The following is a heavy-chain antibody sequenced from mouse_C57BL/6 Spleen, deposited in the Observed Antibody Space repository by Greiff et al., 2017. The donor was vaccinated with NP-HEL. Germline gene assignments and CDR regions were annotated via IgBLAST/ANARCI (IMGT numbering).Heavy chain of an antibody. CDR3: ARKGPYCDGGPMDY. CDR1: GYTFTSYW. J-gene: IGHJ2*01. V-gene: IGHV1-69*01. CDR2: IDPSDSYT. D-gene: IGHD3-3*01. Sequence: QVQLQQPGAELVMPGASVKLSCKASGYTFTSYWMHWVKQRPGQGLEWIGEIDPSDSYTNYNQKFKGKSTLTVDKSSSTAYMQLSSLTSEDSAVYYCARKGPYCDGGPMDYWGKGTTLTVSS.